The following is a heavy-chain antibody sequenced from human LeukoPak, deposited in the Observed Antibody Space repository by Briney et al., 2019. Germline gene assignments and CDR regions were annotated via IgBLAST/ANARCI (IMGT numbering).Heavy chain of an antibody. CDR1: GGSVSSSSYF. Sequence: SETLSLTCTVSGGSVSSSSYFWGWIRQPPGKGLEWIGSIYYSGSTNYNPSLKSRVTISVDTSKNQLSLKLSSVTAADTAVYYCARHRFVAARPNFDYWGQGTLVTVSS. CDR3: ARHRFVAARPNFDY. D-gene: IGHD6-6*01. J-gene: IGHJ4*02. CDR2: IYYSGST. V-gene: IGHV4-39*07.